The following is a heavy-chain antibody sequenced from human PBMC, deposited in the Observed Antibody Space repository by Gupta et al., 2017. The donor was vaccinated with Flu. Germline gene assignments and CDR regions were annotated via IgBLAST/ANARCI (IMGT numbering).Heavy chain of an antibody. CDR2: ILPSGGFP. Sequence: QVQLVQSGAEVKEPGASVKVSCKTSGYTFPNYYIHWVRQAPGQGLEWMGIILPSGGFPNYAQKFRGRVTMTTDTSTSTVYMELSSLRSEDTALFYCAREYSGGHFDYWGQGTLVTVSS. CDR3: AREYSGGHFDY. V-gene: IGHV1-46*01. D-gene: IGHD5-12*01. J-gene: IGHJ4*02. CDR1: GYTFPNYY.